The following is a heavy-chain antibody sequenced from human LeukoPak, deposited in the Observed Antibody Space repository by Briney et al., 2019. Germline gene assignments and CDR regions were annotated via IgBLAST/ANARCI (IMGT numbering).Heavy chain of an antibody. Sequence: SCKVSGYTLTELSMHWVRQAPGKGLEWVSSISSSSSYIYYADSVKGRFTISRDNAKNSLYLQMNSLRAEDTAVYYCARDSRGIAAASWFDPWGQGTLVTVSS. V-gene: IGHV3-21*01. CDR3: ARDSRGIAAASWFDP. CDR2: ISSSSSYI. J-gene: IGHJ5*02. D-gene: IGHD6-13*01. CDR1: GYTLTELS.